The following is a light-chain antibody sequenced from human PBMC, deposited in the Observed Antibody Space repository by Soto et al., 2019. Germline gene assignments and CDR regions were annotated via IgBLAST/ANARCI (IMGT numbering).Light chain of an antibody. V-gene: IGLV2-14*01. CDR1: SSDAGGYNY. CDR3: TSYTSSSTLYV. CDR2: DVR. Sequence: QSALTQPASVSGSPGQSITISCTGTSSDAGGYNYVSWYQQHPGKAPKLMIYDVRNRASGASNRFSGSKSGNTASLTISGLQAEDEADYYCTSYTSSSTLYVFGTGTKLTVL. J-gene: IGLJ1*01.